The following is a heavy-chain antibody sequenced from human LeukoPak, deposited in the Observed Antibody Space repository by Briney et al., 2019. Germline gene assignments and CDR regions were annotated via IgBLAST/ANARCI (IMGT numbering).Heavy chain of an antibody. CDR3: ARIETYSSGWYDAFFDY. V-gene: IGHV4-39*02. CDR2: IYYSGST. Sequence: SETLSLTCTVSGGSISSSSYYWGWIRQPPGKGLEWIGNIYYSGSTYYSPSLKSRVTISVDTSKNHFSLKLTSVTAADTAVYYCARIETYSSGWYDAFFDYWGQGTLVTVSS. CDR1: GGSISSSSYY. D-gene: IGHD6-19*01. J-gene: IGHJ4*02.